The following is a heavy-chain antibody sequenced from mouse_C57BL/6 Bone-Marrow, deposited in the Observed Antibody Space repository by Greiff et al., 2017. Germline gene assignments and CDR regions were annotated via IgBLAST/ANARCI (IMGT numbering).Heavy chain of an antibody. D-gene: IGHD5-1*01. Sequence: EVHLVESGGGLVQPGGSLKLSCAASGFTFSDYYMYWVRQTPEKRLEWVAYISNGGGSTYYPDTVKGRFTISRDNAKNTLYLQMSRLKSEDTAMYDCARHEYSGAMDYWGQGTSATGSS. CDR3: ARHEYSGAMDY. V-gene: IGHV5-12*01. CDR2: ISNGGGST. J-gene: IGHJ4*01. CDR1: GFTFSDYY.